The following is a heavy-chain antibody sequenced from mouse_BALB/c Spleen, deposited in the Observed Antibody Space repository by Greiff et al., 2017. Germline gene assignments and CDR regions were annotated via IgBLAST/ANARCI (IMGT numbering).Heavy chain of an antibody. V-gene: IGHV1S126*01. CDR1: GYSFPSYW. CDR2: IDPSDSET. J-gene: IGHJ3*01. CDR3: ARGAYGSSPFAY. D-gene: IGHD1-1*01. Sequence: QVQLKQSGPQLVRPGASVRISCKASGYSFPSYWMPWVKQRPGQGLEWIGMIDPSDSETRLNQKFKDKATLTVDKSSSTAYMQLSSPTSEDSAVYYCARGAYGSSPFAYWGQGTLVTVSA.